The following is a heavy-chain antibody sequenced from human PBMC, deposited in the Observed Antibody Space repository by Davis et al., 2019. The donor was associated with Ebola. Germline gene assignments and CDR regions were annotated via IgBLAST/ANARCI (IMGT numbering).Heavy chain of an antibody. D-gene: IGHD6-6*01. J-gene: IGHJ6*02. CDR1: GFTFSRYW. Sequence: GGSLRLSCVASGFTFSRYWMSWVRQAPGKGLEWVANIKQDGSEKNYVDSVKGRFTISRDNAKNSLYLQMNSLRDEDTAVYYCARERSWRSSSRGRGGMDVWGQGTTVTVSS. V-gene: IGHV3-7*01. CDR3: ARERSWRSSSRGRGGMDV. CDR2: IKQDGSEK.